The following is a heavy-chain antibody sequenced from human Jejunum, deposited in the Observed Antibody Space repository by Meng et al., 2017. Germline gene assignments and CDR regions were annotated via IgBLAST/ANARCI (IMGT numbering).Heavy chain of an antibody. V-gene: IGHV4-4*02. CDR2: VYHSGST. J-gene: IGHJ4*02. D-gene: IGHD5-18*01. Sequence: QVQLQESGPGLVKPSETLSLTCAVSGGSIESNNWWTWIRQPPGQGLEWIGEVYHSGSTHYNPSLQSRVTISIDNSKNRFSLKLSSVTAADSAVYYCARVFGYSYAYHFDYWGQGALVTVSS. CDR1: GGSIESNNW. CDR3: ARVFGYSYAYHFDY.